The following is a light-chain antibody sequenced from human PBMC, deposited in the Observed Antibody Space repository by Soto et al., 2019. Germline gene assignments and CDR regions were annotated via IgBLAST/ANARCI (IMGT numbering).Light chain of an antibody. J-gene: IGKJ1*01. V-gene: IGKV3-15*01. CDR3: QQYSNWPPWT. CDR1: QSLGGN. CDR2: RAS. Sequence: EIVMTQSPATLSVSPGGTATLSCRASQSLGGNLAWYQQKPGQAPRLLIFRASSRATGVPGRFSASGSGTEFTLTISGLQSEDFAVYYCQQYSNWPPWTFGPGTKVDIK.